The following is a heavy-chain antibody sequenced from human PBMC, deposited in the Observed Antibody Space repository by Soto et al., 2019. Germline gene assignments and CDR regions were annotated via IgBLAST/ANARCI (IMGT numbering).Heavy chain of an antibody. CDR3: ARRLRDSSGYYYGPHWFDP. D-gene: IGHD3-22*01. CDR1: GGSISSSSYY. Sequence: SETLSLTCTVSGGSISSSSYYWGWIRQPPGKGLEWIGSIYYSGSTYYNPSLKSRVTISVDTSKNQFSLKLSSVTAADTAVYYCARRLRDSSGYYYGPHWFDPWGQGTLVTVSS. V-gene: IGHV4-39*07. CDR2: IYYSGST. J-gene: IGHJ5*02.